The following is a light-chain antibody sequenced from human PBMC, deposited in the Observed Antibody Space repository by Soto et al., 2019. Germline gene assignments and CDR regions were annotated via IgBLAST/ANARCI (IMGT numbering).Light chain of an antibody. J-gene: IGLJ1*01. CDR3: SSYVGSNNFV. CDR2: EVS. CDR1: SNDVGGYNY. V-gene: IGLV2-8*01. Sequence: QSALTQPPSASGSPGQSVTISCTGTSNDVGGYNYVSWYHQHPGKAPKLMIYEVSKRPSGVPDRFSGYKSGNTASLTVSGLQAEEESDYYCSSYVGSNNFVFGTGTKVTVL.